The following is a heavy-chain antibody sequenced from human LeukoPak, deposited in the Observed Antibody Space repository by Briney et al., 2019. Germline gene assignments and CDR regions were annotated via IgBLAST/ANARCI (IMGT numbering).Heavy chain of an antibody. CDR1: GGSIRSYY. CDR3: ARASLRQQLVRDAFDI. D-gene: IGHD6-13*01. V-gene: IGHV4-59*01. J-gene: IGHJ3*02. CDR2: IYNSGST. Sequence: PAETLSLTCTVSGGSIRSYYWSWIRQPPGKGLEWIGYIYNSGSTNYNPSLKSRVTISVDTSKNQFSLKLSSVTAADTAVYYCARASLRQQLVRDAFDIWGQGTMVTVSS.